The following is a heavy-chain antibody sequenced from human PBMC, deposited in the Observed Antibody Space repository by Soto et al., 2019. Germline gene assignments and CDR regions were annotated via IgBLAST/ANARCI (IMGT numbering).Heavy chain of an antibody. V-gene: IGHV1-2*04. CDR2: INPNSGGT. CDR1: GYTFTGYY. CDR3: ARDRLPHYTHGVCDIGPHGYAFGL. D-gene: IGHD2-8*01. J-gene: IGHJ3*01. Sequence: ASVKVSCKASGYTFTGYYMHWVRQAPGQGLEWMGWINPNSGGTNYAQKFQGWVTMTRDTSISTAYMELSRLRSDDTAVYYCARDRLPHYTHGVCDIGPHGYAFGLWGPGTMVTVSS.